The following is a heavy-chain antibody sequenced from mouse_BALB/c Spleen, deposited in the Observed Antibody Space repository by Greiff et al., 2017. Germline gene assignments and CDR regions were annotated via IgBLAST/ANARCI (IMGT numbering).Heavy chain of an antibody. V-gene: IGHV1-74*01. Sequence: QVQLQHPGAELVRPGASVKLSCKASGYTFTSYWMNWVKQRPEQGLEWIGRIDPYDSETHYNQKFKDKAILTVDKSSSTAYMQLSSLTSEDSAVYSCAAASVAAWFAYWGQGTLVTVSA. J-gene: IGHJ3*01. CDR1: GYTFTSYW. CDR2: IDPYDSET. CDR3: AAASVAAWFAY. D-gene: IGHD1-1*01.